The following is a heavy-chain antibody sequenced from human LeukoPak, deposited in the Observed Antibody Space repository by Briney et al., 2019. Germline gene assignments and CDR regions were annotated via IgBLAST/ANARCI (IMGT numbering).Heavy chain of an antibody. Sequence: GGPLRLPCAASGFPLSSYGMHWVRQAPGKGLEWVAVIWYDGSNRYYADSVKGRFTISRDNSKNTLYLQMINLRAEDTAVYYCAKGRCCSSTSCYTPIDYWDQGTLVTVSS. CDR1: GFPLSSYG. CDR3: AKGRCCSSTSCYTPIDY. CDR2: IWYDGSNR. J-gene: IGHJ4*02. D-gene: IGHD2-2*02. V-gene: IGHV3-33*06.